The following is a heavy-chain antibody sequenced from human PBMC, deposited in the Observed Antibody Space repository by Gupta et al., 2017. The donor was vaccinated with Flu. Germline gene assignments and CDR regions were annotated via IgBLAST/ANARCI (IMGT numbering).Heavy chain of an antibody. V-gene: IGHV4-59*08. Sequence: CTVSGGSISNYYWSWIRQPPGKGLEWIGFIYYSGSTHYNPSLKSRLTISVDTSKNQFSLKXSXVTAADXAVYYCARHAGIAVDFDSWGQGSLVTVSS. CDR1: GGSISNYY. D-gene: IGHD6-19*01. J-gene: IGHJ4*02. CDR2: IYYSGST. CDR3: ARHAGIAVDFDS.